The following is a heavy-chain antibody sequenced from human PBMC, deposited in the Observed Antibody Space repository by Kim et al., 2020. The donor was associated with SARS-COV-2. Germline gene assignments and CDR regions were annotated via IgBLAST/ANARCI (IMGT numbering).Heavy chain of an antibody. J-gene: IGHJ4*02. CDR2: ISGSGGST. Sequence: GGSLRLSCAASGFTFSSYAMSWVRQAPGKGLEWVSAISGSGGSTYYADSVKGRFTISRDNSKNTLYLQMNSLRAEDTAVYYCAKAPKYDSTRNYFDYWGQGTLVTVSS. V-gene: IGHV3-23*01. D-gene: IGHD3-22*01. CDR3: AKAPKYDSTRNYFDY. CDR1: GFTFSSYA.